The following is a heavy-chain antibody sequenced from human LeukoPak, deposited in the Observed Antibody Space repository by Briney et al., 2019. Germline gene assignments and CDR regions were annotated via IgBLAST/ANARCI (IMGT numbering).Heavy chain of an antibody. Sequence: GGSLRLSCAASGFTFTDFYMSWIRQAPGKGLEWVSYITNSGTTIYYADSVKGRFTISRDNAKNSLYLQMNSLRAEDTAVYYCARWEYSSSWYGFGAFDIWGQGTMVTVSS. D-gene: IGHD6-13*01. V-gene: IGHV3-11*04. CDR1: GFTFTDFY. CDR2: ITNSGTTI. CDR3: ARWEYSSSWYGFGAFDI. J-gene: IGHJ3*02.